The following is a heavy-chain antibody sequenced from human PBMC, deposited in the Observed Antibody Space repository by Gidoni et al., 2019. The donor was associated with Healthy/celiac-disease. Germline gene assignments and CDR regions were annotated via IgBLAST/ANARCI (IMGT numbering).Heavy chain of an antibody. CDR3: AKVLGDHDAFDI. CDR1: GFTFSSYG. Sequence: QVQLVESGGGVVQPGRSLRLSCAASGFTFSSYGMHWVRQAPGKGLEWVAVISYDGSNKYYADSVKGRFTISRDNSKNTLYLQMNSLRAEDTAVYYCAKVLGDHDAFDIWGQGTMVTVSS. V-gene: IGHV3-30*18. CDR2: ISYDGSNK. D-gene: IGHD4-17*01. J-gene: IGHJ3*02.